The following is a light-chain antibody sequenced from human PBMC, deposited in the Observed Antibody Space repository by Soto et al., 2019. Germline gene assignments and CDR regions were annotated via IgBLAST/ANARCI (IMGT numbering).Light chain of an antibody. CDR1: SGNIANNY. CDR3: LSYDGSRQGV. CDR2: DDD. V-gene: IGLV6-57*01. Sequence: NFILTQPHSVSESPGKTVTISCTRSSGNIANNYVQWYQQRPGSSPTTVIYDDDQRPSGVPDRFSGFIDRSSNSASLTISGLTTGDEADYYCLSYDGSRQGVFGGGTKLTVL. J-gene: IGLJ3*02.